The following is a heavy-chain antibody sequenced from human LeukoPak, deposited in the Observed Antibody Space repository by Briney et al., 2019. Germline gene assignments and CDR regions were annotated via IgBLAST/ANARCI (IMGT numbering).Heavy chain of an antibody. CDR3: ATTTIRLGF. J-gene: IGHJ4*02. Sequence: SETLSLTCAVYGGSFSGYYWSWIRQPPGKGLEWIGYVDHTGSTNFNPSLNGRVSISRDTTNNLFSLRLSSVTAADTAVYYCATTTIRLGFWGQGTLVTVSS. V-gene: IGHV4-34*01. CDR2: VDHTGST. CDR1: GGSFSGYY. D-gene: IGHD1-26*01.